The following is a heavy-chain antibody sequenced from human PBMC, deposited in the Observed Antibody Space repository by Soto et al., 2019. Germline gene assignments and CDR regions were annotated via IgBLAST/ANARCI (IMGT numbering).Heavy chain of an antibody. CDR2: VSGSSAGT. J-gene: IGHJ4*02. D-gene: IGHD3-10*01. CDR3: EKVPPYGGPYYFDY. CDR1: GFTFTSYA. Sequence: EVQLLESGGGLVQPGRSLRLSCAASGFTFTSYAMSWVRQAPGKGLKWVSTVSGSSAGTYYADSVEGRFTISRDNSKNTLYLQMNSLRAEDTAVYYCEKVPPYGGPYYFDYWGQGPLVSVSS. V-gene: IGHV3-23*01.